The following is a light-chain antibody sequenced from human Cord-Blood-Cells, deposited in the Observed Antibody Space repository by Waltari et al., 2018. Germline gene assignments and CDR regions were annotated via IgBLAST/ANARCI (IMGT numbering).Light chain of an antibody. CDR1: SSNIGSNT. CDR2: RNN. V-gene: IGLV1-44*01. CDR3: AAWDDSLNGPV. Sequence: QSVLTPPPSASGTPGQRVPISCSGSSSNIGSNTVNWYQQLPGTAPKLLIYRNNQRPSGVPDRFSGSKSGTSASLAISGLQAEDEADYYCAAWDDSLNGPVFGGGTKLTVL. J-gene: IGLJ3*02.